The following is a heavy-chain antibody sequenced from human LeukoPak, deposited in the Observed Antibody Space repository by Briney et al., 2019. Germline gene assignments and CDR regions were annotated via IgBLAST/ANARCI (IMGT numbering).Heavy chain of an antibody. D-gene: IGHD3-3*01. CDR2: IYHSGST. J-gene: IGHJ4*02. CDR1: GYSISSGYY. V-gene: IGHV4-38-2*02. CDR3: ARAHPFTIFGVVIIGNYFDY. Sequence: PSETLSLTCTVSGYSISSGYYWGWIRQPPGKGLEWIGSIYHSGSTYYNPSLKSRVTISVDTSKNQFSLKLSSVTAADTAVYYCARAHPFTIFGVVIIGNYFDYWGQGTLVTVSS.